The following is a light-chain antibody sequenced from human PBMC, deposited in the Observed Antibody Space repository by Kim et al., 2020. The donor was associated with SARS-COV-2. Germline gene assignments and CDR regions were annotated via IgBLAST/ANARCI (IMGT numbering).Light chain of an antibody. CDR3: EQFARSVWT. J-gene: IGKJ1*01. V-gene: IGKV3-20*01. CDR2: GAS. Sequence: IVLTQSPGTLSLSPGEGATLSCRASEGVDSRFLTWYQQKPDQAPRLLIYGASNRATGIPDRFIGGGSGTDFTLTINRLEPEDFAVYYCEQFARSVWTFGQGTKVDIK. CDR1: EGVDSRF.